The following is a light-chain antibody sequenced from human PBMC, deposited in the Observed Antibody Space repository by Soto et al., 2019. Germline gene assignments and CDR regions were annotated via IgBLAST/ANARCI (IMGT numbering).Light chain of an antibody. V-gene: IGKV1-9*01. CDR1: HGISNY. CDR2: SAS. Sequence: DIQLTQSPSFLPASVGDRVTITCRASHGISNYLAWYQQKPGKAPNLLIYSASTLHTGVPSRFSGSGSGTDFTLTISGLQPEDFATYYCQQLTSSPPWTFGQGTKVEIK. CDR3: QQLTSSPPWT. J-gene: IGKJ1*01.